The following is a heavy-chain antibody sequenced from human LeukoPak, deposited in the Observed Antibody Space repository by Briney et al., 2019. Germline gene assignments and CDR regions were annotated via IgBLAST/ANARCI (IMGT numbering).Heavy chain of an antibody. CDR1: GYIFTNYY. Sequence: ASVRVSCKASGYIFTNYYIHWVRQAPGLGLEWMGVINPTGGSTSYAQNFQDRVTMITDTSTSTVYMDLNSLRSEDTAMYFCARDASTAGYTFQFWGQGSPVIVSS. CDR3: ARDASTAGYTFQF. V-gene: IGHV1-46*01. J-gene: IGHJ4*02. D-gene: IGHD5-24*01. CDR2: INPTGGST.